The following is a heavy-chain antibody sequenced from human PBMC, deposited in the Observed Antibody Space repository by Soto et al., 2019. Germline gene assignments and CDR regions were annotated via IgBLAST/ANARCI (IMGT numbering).Heavy chain of an antibody. CDR1: GYTFTSYG. CDR2: ISAYNGNT. J-gene: IGHJ4*02. D-gene: IGHD3-10*01. Sequence: QVQLVQSGAEVKKPGASVKVSCKPSGYTFTSYGISWVRQAPGQGLEWMGWISAYNGNTKYAQKLQGRVTMTTDTSTSTAYLELRSLRSDDTAVYYCATGWFGEFVYYFDYWGQGTLVTVSS. CDR3: ATGWFGEFVYYFDY. V-gene: IGHV1-18*01.